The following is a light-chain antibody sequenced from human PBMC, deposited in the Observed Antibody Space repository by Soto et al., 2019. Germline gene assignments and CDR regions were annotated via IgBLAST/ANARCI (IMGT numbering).Light chain of an antibody. V-gene: IGKV3-20*01. CDR1: QTVLNNY. CDR3: QQYGSSPTT. CDR2: GAS. Sequence: EIVMTPSPATLSVSPVERATLSCRASQTVLNNYLTWYQQKPGQAPRRLIYGASSRATGIPDRFSGSGSGTDFTLTISRLEPEDFAVYFCQQYGSSPTTFGQGTKVDIK. J-gene: IGKJ1*01.